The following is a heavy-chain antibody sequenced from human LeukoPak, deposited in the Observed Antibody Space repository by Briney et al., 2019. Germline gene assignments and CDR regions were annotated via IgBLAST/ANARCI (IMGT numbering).Heavy chain of an antibody. CDR2: ILYDGSTE. CDR1: GFTLSSYN. J-gene: IGHJ4*02. D-gene: IGHD6-6*01. V-gene: IGHV3-30*04. Sequence: PGGSLRLSCAASGFTLSSYNIHWVRQAPGKGLEWVAGILYDGSTEYYADSVKGRFTVSRDNSNNMLYLQMNSLRAEDTAIYYCARELSSIAALVFSCFDYWGQGTLVTVSS. CDR3: ARELSSIAALVFSCFDY.